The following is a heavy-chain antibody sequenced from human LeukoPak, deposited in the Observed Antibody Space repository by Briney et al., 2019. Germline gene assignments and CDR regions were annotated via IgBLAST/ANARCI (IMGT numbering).Heavy chain of an antibody. CDR2: IYYSGST. CDR1: GGSVSSGSYY. V-gene: IGHV4-61*01. CDR3: AREGLVLGKKYFHH. J-gene: IGHJ1*01. Sequence: SETLSLTCTVSGGSVSSGSYYWTWIRQPPGKGLECIGYIYYSGSTNYNPSLKSRVTISIDTSKNQFSLKLTSVTAADTAVYYCAREGLVLGKKYFHHWSQGTLVTVSS. D-gene: IGHD6-19*01.